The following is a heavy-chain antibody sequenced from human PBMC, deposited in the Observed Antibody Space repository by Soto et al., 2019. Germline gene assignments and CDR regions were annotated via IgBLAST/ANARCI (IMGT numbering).Heavy chain of an antibody. Sequence: GGSVRLSCAASGFTFSSYAMSCVRQAPGKGMEWVSAISGRGGSIYYADSVKGGFTISRENSKNTLYLQMISLRAEATAVYYSARDQDPATAMVTSWHWGQGTLVTVSS. J-gene: IGHJ4*02. D-gene: IGHD5-18*01. V-gene: IGHV3-23*01. CDR3: ARDQDPATAMVTSWH. CDR1: GFTFSSYA. CDR2: ISGRGGSI.